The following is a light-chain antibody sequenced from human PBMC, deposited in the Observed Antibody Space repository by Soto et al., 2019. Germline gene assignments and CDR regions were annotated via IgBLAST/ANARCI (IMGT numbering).Light chain of an antibody. V-gene: IGKV3-15*01. Sequence: EIVMTQSPATLSVSPGERATLSCRASQSVSSTLAWYQQKPGQAPRLLIYDASTRATGIPARFSGSGSGTQFTFTISSLQSEDFAVYYCQQYNNWPPWTFGQGTMVEIK. CDR3: QQYNNWPPWT. CDR1: QSVSST. CDR2: DAS. J-gene: IGKJ1*01.